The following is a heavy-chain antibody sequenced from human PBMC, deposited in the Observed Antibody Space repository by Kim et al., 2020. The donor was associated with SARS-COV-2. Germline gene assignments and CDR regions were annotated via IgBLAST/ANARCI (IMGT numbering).Heavy chain of an antibody. CDR2: IYYSGST. CDR3: ARHVRGTRGGGYYSY. D-gene: IGHD3-3*01. CDR1: GGSISSSSYY. Sequence: SETLSLTCTVSGGSISSSSYYWGWIRQPPGKGLEWIGSIYYSGSTYYNPSLKSRVTISVDTSKNQFSLKLSSVTAADTAVYYCARHVRGTRGGGYYSYWGQGTLVTVSS. J-gene: IGHJ4*02. V-gene: IGHV4-39*01.